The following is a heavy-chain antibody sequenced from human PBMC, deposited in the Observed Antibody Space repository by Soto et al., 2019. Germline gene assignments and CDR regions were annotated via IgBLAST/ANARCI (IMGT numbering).Heavy chain of an antibody. Sequence: GGSLRLSCAASGFTFSSYAMSWVRQAPGKGLEWVSGIDGSGRNTYYADSVKGRFTISRDNSKNTLSVQMDSLRVEDTALYYCAKDGGSVCSGGTCYFQAPDYWGQGTLVTVSS. CDR1: GFTFSSYA. V-gene: IGHV3-23*01. J-gene: IGHJ4*02. CDR2: IDGSGRNT. CDR3: AKDGGSVCSGGTCYFQAPDY. D-gene: IGHD2-8*02.